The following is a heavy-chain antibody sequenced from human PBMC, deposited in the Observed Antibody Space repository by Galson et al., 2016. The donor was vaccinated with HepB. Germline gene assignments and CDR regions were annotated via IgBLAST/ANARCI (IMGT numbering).Heavy chain of an antibody. CDR3: AKAVGATPYY. J-gene: IGHJ4*02. CDR1: GYTFSSHA. V-gene: IGHV3-23*01. CDR2: ISGSGGGP. Sequence: SLRLSCAGSGYTFSSHAMTWVRQAPGKGLEWVSAISGSGGGPTYADSAKGRFTISRDNSKNTLYLQMNSLRAEDTAVYYCAKAVGATPYYWGQGTLVTVSS. D-gene: IGHD1-26*01.